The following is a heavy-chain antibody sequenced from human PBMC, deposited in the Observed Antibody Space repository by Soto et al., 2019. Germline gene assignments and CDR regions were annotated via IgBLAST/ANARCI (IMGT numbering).Heavy chain of an antibody. D-gene: IGHD3-16*01. Sequence: QVHLEQSGGEVKKPGASVKVSCTAANYTFSGYAIMGLRQAPGPGLEGMGWISGYNVHIAYAPKLQGRLTMTTDTSTTTAYMDMMSLGFDDTAIYYCARLIPYVAPDYWGQGTLVTVSS. CDR1: NYTFSGYA. J-gene: IGHJ4*02. V-gene: IGHV1-18*01. CDR3: ARLIPYVAPDY. CDR2: ISGYNVHI.